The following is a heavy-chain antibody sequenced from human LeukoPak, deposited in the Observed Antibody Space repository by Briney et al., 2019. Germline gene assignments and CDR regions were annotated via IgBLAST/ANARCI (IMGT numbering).Heavy chain of an antibody. CDR2: INEDGGER. Sequence: GGSLRLSCAASGFTVNRYWMIWVRQAPGKGLEWVANINEDGGERHYVDSVKGRFTISRDNAKNSLYLQMNSLRAEDTAVYYCARGGNLENWGGGTLVTVSS. CDR3: ARGGNLEN. V-gene: IGHV3-7*01. D-gene: IGHD1-14*01. J-gene: IGHJ4*02. CDR1: GFTVNRYW.